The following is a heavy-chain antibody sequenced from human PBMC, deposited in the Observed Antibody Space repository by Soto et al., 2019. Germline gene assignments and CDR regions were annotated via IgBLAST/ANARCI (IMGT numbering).Heavy chain of an antibody. Sequence: PSETLSLTCTVPGGSISSSSYYWGWIRQPPGKGLEWIGSIYYSGSTYYNPSLKSRVTISVDTSKNQFSLKLSSVTAADTAVYYCARPGGYSYGHLNWFDPWGQGTLVTVS. D-gene: IGHD5-18*01. CDR2: IYYSGST. V-gene: IGHV4-39*01. CDR1: GGSISSSSYY. J-gene: IGHJ5*02. CDR3: ARPGGYSYGHLNWFDP.